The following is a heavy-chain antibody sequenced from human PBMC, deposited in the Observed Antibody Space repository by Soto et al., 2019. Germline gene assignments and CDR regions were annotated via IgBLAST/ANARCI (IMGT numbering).Heavy chain of an antibody. Sequence: SETLSLTCTVSGGSISSGDYYWSWIRQPPGKGLEWIGYIYYSGSTYYNPSLKSRVTISVDTSKNQFSLKLSSVTAADTAVYYCARDLFYGGNYYYGMDVWGQGTTVTVSS. J-gene: IGHJ6*02. CDR2: IYYSGST. CDR1: GGSISSGDYY. V-gene: IGHV4-30-4*01. D-gene: IGHD4-17*01. CDR3: ARDLFYGGNYYYGMDV.